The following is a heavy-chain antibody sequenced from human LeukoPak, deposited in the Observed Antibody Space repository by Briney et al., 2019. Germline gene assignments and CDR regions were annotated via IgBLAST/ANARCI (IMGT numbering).Heavy chain of an antibody. Sequence: ASVKVSCKASGYTFTSYYIHWVRQAPGQGLEWMGIINTNDGSTSYSQKFQGRVTMTRDMSTNTAYMELSSLRSEDTAVYYCARVGDFGDYGGTDWGQGTLVTVSS. D-gene: IGHD4-17*01. CDR3: ARVGDFGDYGGTD. CDR1: GYTFTSYY. J-gene: IGHJ4*02. CDR2: INTNDGST. V-gene: IGHV1-46*01.